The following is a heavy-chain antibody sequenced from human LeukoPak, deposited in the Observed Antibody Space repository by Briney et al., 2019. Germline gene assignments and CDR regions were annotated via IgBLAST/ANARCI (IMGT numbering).Heavy chain of an antibody. CDR3: ARGLNYGDPPSY. D-gene: IGHD4-17*01. Sequence: ASVKVSCKASGYRFTSYYMHWVRQAPGQGLEWMGIIDPSGGSTSHVQKFQGRVTMTRDTSTSTVYMELSSLRSEDTAVYYCARGLNYGDPPSYWGQGTLVTVSS. J-gene: IGHJ4*02. CDR2: IDPSGGST. CDR1: GYRFTSYY. V-gene: IGHV1-46*03.